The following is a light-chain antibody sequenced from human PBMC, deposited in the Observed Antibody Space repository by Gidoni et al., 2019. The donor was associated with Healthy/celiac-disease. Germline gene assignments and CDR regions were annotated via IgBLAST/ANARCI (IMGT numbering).Light chain of an antibody. J-gene: IGKJ4*01. CDR3: MQALQTPLT. Sequence: DIVMTQSPLSLPVTPGEPASISCMSSQSLLHSNGYNYLDWYMQKPGQSPQLLIYLGSNRASGGPDRFSGSGSCTDFTLKISRVEAEDVGVYYCMQALQTPLTFGGGTKVEIK. CDR1: QSLLHSNGYNY. CDR2: LGS. V-gene: IGKV2-28*01.